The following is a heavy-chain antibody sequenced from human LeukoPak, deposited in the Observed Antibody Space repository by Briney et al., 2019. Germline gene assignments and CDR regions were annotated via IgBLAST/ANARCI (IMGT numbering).Heavy chain of an antibody. Sequence: SETLSLTCTVSGGSISSYYWSWIRQPPGKGLEWIGYIYYSGSTNYNPSLKSRVTISVDTSKNQFSLKLSSVTAADTAVYYRARDSSSWYSAFDIWGQGTMVTVSS. J-gene: IGHJ3*02. V-gene: IGHV4-59*01. CDR1: GGSISSYY. CDR3: ARDSSSWYSAFDI. CDR2: IYYSGST. D-gene: IGHD6-13*01.